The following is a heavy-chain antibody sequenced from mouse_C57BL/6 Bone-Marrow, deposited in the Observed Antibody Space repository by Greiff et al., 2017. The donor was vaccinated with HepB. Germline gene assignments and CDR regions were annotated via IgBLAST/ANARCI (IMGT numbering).Heavy chain of an antibody. D-gene: IGHD2-4*01. J-gene: IGHJ3*01. CDR1: GFTFSDYG. V-gene: IGHV5-17*01. CDR3: ARADDYGGVWFAY. CDR2: ISSGSSTI. Sequence: EVQGVESGGGLVKPGGSLKLSCAASGFTFSDYGMHWVRQAPEKGLEWVAYISSGSSTIYYADTVKGRFTISRDNAKNTLFLQMSSLRSEDTAMYYYARADDYGGVWFAYWGQGTLVTVSA.